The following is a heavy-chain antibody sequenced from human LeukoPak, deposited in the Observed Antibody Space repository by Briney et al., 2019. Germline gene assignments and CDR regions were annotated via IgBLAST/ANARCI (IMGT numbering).Heavy chain of an antibody. CDR1: GFTFSSYA. CDR2: INDSGGST. CDR3: ASGGYGGDYFDY. J-gene: IGHJ4*02. V-gene: IGHV3-23*01. D-gene: IGHD5-12*01. Sequence: GGSLRLSCAASGFTFSSYAMSWVRQAPGKGLEWVSAINDSGGSTYYADSVKGRFTISRDNSKNTLYLQMNSLRAEDTAVYYCASGGYGGDYFDYWGQGTLVTVSS.